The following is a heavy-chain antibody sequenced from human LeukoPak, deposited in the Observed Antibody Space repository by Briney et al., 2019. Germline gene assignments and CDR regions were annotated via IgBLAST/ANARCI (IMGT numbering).Heavy chain of an antibody. Sequence: PSETLSLTCTVSGGSISSSSYYWGWIRQPPGKGLEWIGSIYYSGSTYYNPSLKSRVTISVDRSKNQFSLKLSSVTAADTAVYYCARGSDSSGYYYYGMDVWGQGTTVTVSS. CDR3: ARGSDSSGYYYYGMDV. V-gene: IGHV4-39*07. CDR2: IYYSGST. CDR1: GGSISSSSYY. J-gene: IGHJ6*02. D-gene: IGHD3-22*01.